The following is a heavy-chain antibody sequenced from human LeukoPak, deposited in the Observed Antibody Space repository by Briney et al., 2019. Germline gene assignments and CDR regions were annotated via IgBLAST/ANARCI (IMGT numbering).Heavy chain of an antibody. CDR1: GGSISSYY. V-gene: IGHV4-59*01. J-gene: IGHJ4*02. Sequence: SETLSLTCTVSGGSISSYYWTWIRQPPGKGLEWIGYIFYSGNTNYNPSLKSRVTISIDTSKNQFSLKLSSVTAADTAVYYCARGRDYQIDYWGQGTLVTVSS. CDR3: ARGRDYQIDY. CDR2: IFYSGNT. D-gene: IGHD4-11*01.